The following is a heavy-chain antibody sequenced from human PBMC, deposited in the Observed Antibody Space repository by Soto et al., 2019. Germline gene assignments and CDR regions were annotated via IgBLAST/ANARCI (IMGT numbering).Heavy chain of an antibody. CDR3: AKDKDQPASSSSAALAY. CDR2: ISGSGGST. CDR1: GFTFSSYA. J-gene: IGHJ4*02. V-gene: IGHV3-23*01. Sequence: GGSLRLSCAASGFTFSSYAMSWVRQAPGKGLEWVSAISGSGGSTYYADSVKGRFTISRDNSKNTLYLQMNSLRAEDTAVYYCAKDKDQPASSSSAALAYWGQGTLVTVSS. D-gene: IGHD6-6*01.